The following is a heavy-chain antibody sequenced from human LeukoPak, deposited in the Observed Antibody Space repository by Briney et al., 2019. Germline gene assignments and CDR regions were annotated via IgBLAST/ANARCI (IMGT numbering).Heavy chain of an antibody. CDR2: ISYDGSNK. Sequence: GRSLRLSCAASGFTFSSYGMHWVRQAPGKGLEWVAVISYDGSNKYYADSVKGRFIISRDNSKNTLYLQMNSLRAEDTAVYYCAKGSYYYGMDVWGQGTTVTVSS. J-gene: IGHJ6*02. CDR1: GFTFSSYG. V-gene: IGHV3-30*18. CDR3: AKGSYYYGMDV.